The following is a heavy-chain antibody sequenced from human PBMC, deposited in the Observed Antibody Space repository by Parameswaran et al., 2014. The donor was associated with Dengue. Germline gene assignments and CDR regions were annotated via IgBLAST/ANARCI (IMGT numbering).Heavy chain of an antibody. CDR3: ARSTGGRCYGY. V-gene: IGHV4-4*02. J-gene: IGHJ4*02. Sequence: SETLSLTCAVSGGSISSDNWWTWVRQPPGKGLEWIGEIYHSGNTNYNPSFKSRVTISVDKSRNQFSLKLSSVTAADTAMYYCARSTGGRCYGYWGQGLLVTVSS. D-gene: IGHD2-15*01. CDR2: IYHSGNT. CDR1: GGSISSDNW.